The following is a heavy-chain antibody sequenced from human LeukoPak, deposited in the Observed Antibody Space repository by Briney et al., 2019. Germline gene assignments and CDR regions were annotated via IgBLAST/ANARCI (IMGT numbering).Heavy chain of an antibody. D-gene: IGHD3-10*01. V-gene: IGHV1-69*13. Sequence: SVKVSCKASGGTFSSYAISWVRQAPGQGLEWMGGIFPIFGTANYAQKFQGRVTITADESTSTAYMELSSLRSEDTAVYYCARVQGSIEFGEFYGMDVWGQGTTVTVSS. CDR2: IFPIFGTA. CDR1: GGTFSSYA. CDR3: ARVQGSIEFGEFYGMDV. J-gene: IGHJ6*02.